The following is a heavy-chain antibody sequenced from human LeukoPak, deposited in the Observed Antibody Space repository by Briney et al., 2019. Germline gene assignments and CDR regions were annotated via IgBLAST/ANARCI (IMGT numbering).Heavy chain of an antibody. V-gene: IGHV3-48*02. CDR2: ISSSSSTI. J-gene: IGHJ4*02. Sequence: MNXVXXXXGKGLEWVSYISSSSSTIYYADSVKGRFTISRDNAKNSLYLQMNSLRDEDTAVYYCARERGLDWGQGTLVTVSS. CDR3: ARERGLD.